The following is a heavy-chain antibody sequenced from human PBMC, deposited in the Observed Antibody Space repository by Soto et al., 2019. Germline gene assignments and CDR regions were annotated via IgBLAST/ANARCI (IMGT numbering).Heavy chain of an antibody. CDR3: ARIDSFDRRTYYPNWFDS. CDR2: FIPVVRTP. V-gene: IGHV1-69*01. J-gene: IGHJ5*01. D-gene: IGHD3-10*01. CDR1: RGTLISNA. Sequence: QVQLVQSGAEVRKPGSSVKVSCKTSRGTLISNAVSWVRQAPGQGLEWMGGFIPVVRTPYYAQKFQGRVTITADDFTDTAYLELSSLRPDDTAFYFWARIDSFDRRTYYPNWFDSWGQGTLVTVSS.